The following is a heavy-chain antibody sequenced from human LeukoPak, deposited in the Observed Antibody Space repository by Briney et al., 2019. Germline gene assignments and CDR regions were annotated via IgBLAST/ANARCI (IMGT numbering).Heavy chain of an antibody. V-gene: IGHV4-59*01. Sequence: SETLSLTCTVSGGSTSNYYWSWIRQPPGKGLEWIGYIYYSGSTNYNPSLKSRVTISVDTSKNQFSLNLSSVTAADTAMYYCARDRSPEGYYDSSHWDYYHGIEVWGQGTTVTVSS. J-gene: IGHJ6*02. D-gene: IGHD3-22*01. CDR3: ARDRSPEGYYDSSHWDYYHGIEV. CDR2: IYYSGST. CDR1: GGSTSNYY.